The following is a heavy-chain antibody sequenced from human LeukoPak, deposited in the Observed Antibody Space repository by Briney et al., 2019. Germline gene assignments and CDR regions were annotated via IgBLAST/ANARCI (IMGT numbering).Heavy chain of an antibody. Sequence: GGSLRLSCAASGFTFSSYAMSWVRQAPGKGLEWVSAISGSGGSTYYADSVKGRFTISRDNSKNTLYLQMNSLRAEDTAAYYCAKEVNCSGGSCYFVYYYYGMDVWGQGTTVTVSS. J-gene: IGHJ6*02. D-gene: IGHD2-15*01. CDR2: ISGSGGST. CDR1: GFTFSSYA. CDR3: AKEVNCSGGSCYFVYYYYGMDV. V-gene: IGHV3-23*01.